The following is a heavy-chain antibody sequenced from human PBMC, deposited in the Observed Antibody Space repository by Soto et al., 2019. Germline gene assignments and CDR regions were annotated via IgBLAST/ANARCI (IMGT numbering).Heavy chain of an antibody. CDR2: ISSSGSTI. Sequence: EVQLVESGGGLVQPGGSLRLSCAASGFTFSSYEMIWVRQAPGKGLEWVSYISSSGSTIYYADSVKGRFTISRDNAKNSLYLQMNSLRAEDTAVYYCARVYQYQLLYFSAAAGTLDYWGQGTLVTVSS. CDR1: GFTFSSYE. J-gene: IGHJ4*02. D-gene: IGHD2-2*02. CDR3: ARVYQYQLLYFSAAAGTLDY. V-gene: IGHV3-48*03.